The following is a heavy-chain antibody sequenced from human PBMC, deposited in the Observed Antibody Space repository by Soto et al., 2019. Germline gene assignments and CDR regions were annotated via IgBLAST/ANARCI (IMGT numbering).Heavy chain of an antibody. CDR2: LTSSGGTT. Sequence: EVQLLESGGGLVQPGGSLRLSCAASGFTFSRHGMRWVRQAPGKGLEWVSALTSSGGTTYYADSVKGRLTISRDNSKNTLHLKRNSLRVEDTAVYYCAKAMAGCVTQFYFDYWGQGALVTVSS. CDR3: AKAMAGCVTQFYFDY. D-gene: IGHD2-21*02. V-gene: IGHV3-23*01. J-gene: IGHJ4*02. CDR1: GFTFSRHG.